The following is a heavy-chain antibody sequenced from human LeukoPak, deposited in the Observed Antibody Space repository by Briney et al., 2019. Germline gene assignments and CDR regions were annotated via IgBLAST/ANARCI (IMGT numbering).Heavy chain of an antibody. Sequence: SETLSLTCAVSGGSISSSNWWSWVRQPPGKGLEWIGEIYHSGSTNYNPSLKSRVTISVDKSKNQFSLNLSSVTAADTAVYYCAGQYYDGSGSYYFDYWGQGTLVTVSS. J-gene: IGHJ4*02. CDR3: AGQYYDGSGSYYFDY. V-gene: IGHV4-4*02. CDR2: IYHSGST. D-gene: IGHD3-22*01. CDR1: GGSISSSNW.